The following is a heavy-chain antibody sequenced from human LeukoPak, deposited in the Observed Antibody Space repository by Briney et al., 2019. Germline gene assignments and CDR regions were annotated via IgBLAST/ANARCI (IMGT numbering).Heavy chain of an antibody. V-gene: IGHV4-39*01. Sequence: SETLSLTCTVSGGSISSNYSWGWIRQAPGKGLEWIGSLYYSGSTYYSPSLNSRATISVGTSKNRFSLNLTSVTAADTAIYYCATPIDYYDSSGYYNWGQGTLVTVSS. J-gene: IGHJ4*02. CDR1: GGSISSNYS. CDR2: LYYSGST. CDR3: ATPIDYYDSSGYYN. D-gene: IGHD3-22*01.